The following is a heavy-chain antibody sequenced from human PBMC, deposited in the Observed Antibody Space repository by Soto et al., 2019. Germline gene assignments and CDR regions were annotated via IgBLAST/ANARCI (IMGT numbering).Heavy chain of an antibody. J-gene: IGHJ4*02. CDR2: IDTNGDT. V-gene: IGHV4-31*03. Sequence: QVQLQESGSGLLKPSQTLSLDCSVSGDSLRRGFHHWSWIRQTPGKGLQLIGYIDTNGDTHYDPSLRNRLNMSIVTTESRSSLKVTSVTAADPAVYYCARGTVYYCPNDKCGFFFDHWGQGALVTVTS. CDR3: ARGTVYYCPNDKCGFFFDH. CDR1: GDSLRRGFHH. D-gene: IGHD2-8*01.